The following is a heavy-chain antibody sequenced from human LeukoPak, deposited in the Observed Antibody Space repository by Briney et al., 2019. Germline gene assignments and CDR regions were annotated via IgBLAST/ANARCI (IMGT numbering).Heavy chain of an antibody. CDR1: GFTFSEYY. V-gene: IGHV3-11*04. CDR2: ISSSGSTK. D-gene: IGHD3-3*01. Sequence: GGSLRLSCAASGFTFSEYYMRWVRQAPGKGPERGSYISSSGSTKSFADSVNGRFTTSWDNSMNSLFLQTNSLSADDPAVYYCAIRAVVPNYDFWSGYSYYYYMDVWGKGTTVAVSS. CDR3: AIRAVVPNYDFWSGYSYYYYMDV. J-gene: IGHJ6*03.